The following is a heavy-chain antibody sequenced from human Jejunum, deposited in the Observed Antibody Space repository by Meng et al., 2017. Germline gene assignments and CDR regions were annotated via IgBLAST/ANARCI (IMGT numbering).Heavy chain of an antibody. V-gene: IGHV3-48*03. D-gene: IGHD6-13*01. J-gene: IGHJ4*02. Sequence: GESLKISCAAPGFTFSSYELNWVRQAPGKGLEWLSYISTGGSTIYYADSVKGRFTISRDNAKNSLYLEMNSLRAEDTAIYYCARELKNSNSFDYWGQGTLVTVSS. CDR1: GFTFSSYE. CDR3: ARELKNSNSFDY. CDR2: ISTGGSTI.